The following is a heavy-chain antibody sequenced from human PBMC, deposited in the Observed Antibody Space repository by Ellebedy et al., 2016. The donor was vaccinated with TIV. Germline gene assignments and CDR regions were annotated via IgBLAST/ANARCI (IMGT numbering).Heavy chain of an antibody. Sequence: GGSLRLSCAAAGFNLDTYSMNWVRQAPGKGLEWLSYISHSSITIHYADSVRGRFTVSRDNTKNSLYLQMNSLRAEDTSIYYCARDMGSGNERINDAFDIWGQGTMVTVSS. CDR3: ARDMGSGNERINDAFDI. D-gene: IGHD1-1*01. J-gene: IGHJ3*02. CDR1: GFNLDTYS. CDR2: ISHSSITI. V-gene: IGHV3-48*04.